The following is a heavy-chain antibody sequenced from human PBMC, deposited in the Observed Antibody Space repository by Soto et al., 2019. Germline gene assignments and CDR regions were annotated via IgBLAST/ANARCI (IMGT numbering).Heavy chain of an antibody. J-gene: IGHJ6*02. D-gene: IGHD6-13*01. V-gene: IGHV4-59*01. Sequence: SETLSLTXTVSGGSISSYYWSWIRQPPGKGLEWIGYIYYSGSTNYNPSLKSRVTISVDTSKNQFSLKLSSVTAADTAVYYCARDRATSSSWLSYYYYGMDVWGQGTTVTVSS. CDR2: IYYSGST. CDR3: ARDRATSSSWLSYYYYGMDV. CDR1: GGSISSYY.